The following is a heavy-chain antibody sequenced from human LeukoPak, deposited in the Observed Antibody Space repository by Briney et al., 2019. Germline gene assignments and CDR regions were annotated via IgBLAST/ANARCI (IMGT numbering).Heavy chain of an antibody. Sequence: GGSLTLSCAASGFAFSSLAMGWVRQAPGQGLEWVSVISDSGSLTYYADSVKGRFTISRDNSKNTLFLQMNSLRAEDTAVYYCAKDARRTNGWYFFDYWGQGTLVTVSS. J-gene: IGHJ4*02. CDR3: AKDARRTNGWYFFDY. V-gene: IGHV3-23*01. CDR1: GFAFSSLA. CDR2: ISDSGSLT. D-gene: IGHD6-19*01.